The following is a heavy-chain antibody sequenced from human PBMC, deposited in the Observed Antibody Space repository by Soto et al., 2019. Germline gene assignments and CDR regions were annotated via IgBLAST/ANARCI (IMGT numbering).Heavy chain of an antibody. CDR3: GRSVAVPGAHIDY. Sequence: SETLSLTCIVSGGSISGSYWSWIRQSPGKGLEWLGYVYYTGSTNYSPSLRSRVSISVDTSKNEFSLRLSSVTAADTAVYFCGRSVAVPGAHIDYWGQGTQVTVSS. J-gene: IGHJ4*02. V-gene: IGHV4-59*01. CDR1: GGSISGSY. D-gene: IGHD6-19*01. CDR2: VYYTGST.